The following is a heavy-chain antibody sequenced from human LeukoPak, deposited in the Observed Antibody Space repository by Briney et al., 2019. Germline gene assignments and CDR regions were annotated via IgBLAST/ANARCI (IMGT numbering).Heavy chain of an antibody. CDR1: GYTFTDYY. CDR3: ARDGAFDI. CDR2: INSNSGDT. V-gene: IGHV1-2*02. J-gene: IGHJ3*02. Sequence: ASVKVSCKASGYTFTDYYLHWVRQAPGQGLEWMGWINSNSGDTNYAQKFQGRVAMTRDTSISTAYMELRSLRSDDTAVYYCARDGAFDIWGQGTRVTISS.